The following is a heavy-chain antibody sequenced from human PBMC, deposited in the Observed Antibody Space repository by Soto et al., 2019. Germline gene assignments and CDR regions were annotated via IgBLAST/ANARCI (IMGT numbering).Heavy chain of an antibody. CDR3: TRFVAARFDF. Sequence: PGGSLRLSCTASGFIFGDYGMSWVRQAPGKGLEYLGLIRNKGYGESAEYAASMKGRITISRDDAKSIVYLQMNSLKTEDTAVYFCTRFVAARFDFWGQGTLVTVSS. V-gene: IGHV3-49*04. CDR1: GFIFGDYG. CDR2: IRNKGYGESA. J-gene: IGHJ4*02. D-gene: IGHD6-6*01.